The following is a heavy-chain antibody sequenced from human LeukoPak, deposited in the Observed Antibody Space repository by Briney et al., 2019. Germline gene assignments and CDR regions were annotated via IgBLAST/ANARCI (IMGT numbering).Heavy chain of an antibody. D-gene: IGHD2-21*02. Sequence: GGSLRLSCAASGFTFSSYAMHWVRQAPGKGLEWVAVISYDGSNKYYADSVKGRFTISRDNSKNTLYLQMNSLRAEDTAVYYCARQQQLAYCGGDCYGLDYWGQGTLVTVSS. V-gene: IGHV3-30-3*01. CDR2: ISYDGSNK. CDR3: ARQQQLAYCGGDCYGLDY. J-gene: IGHJ4*02. CDR1: GFTFSSYA.